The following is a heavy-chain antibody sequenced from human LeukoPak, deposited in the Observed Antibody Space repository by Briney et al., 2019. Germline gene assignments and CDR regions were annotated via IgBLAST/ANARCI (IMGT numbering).Heavy chain of an antibody. CDR1: GFTFSSYS. Sequence: GGSLRLSCAASGFTFSSYSMNWGRQAPGKGLEWVSSISSSSSYIYYAGSVKGRFTISRDNAKNSLYLQMNSLRAEDTAVYYCARDQGLFAMVRGVIIRVGAFDIWGQGTMVTVSS. J-gene: IGHJ3*02. CDR2: ISSSSSYI. CDR3: ARDQGLFAMVRGVIIRVGAFDI. V-gene: IGHV3-21*01. D-gene: IGHD3-10*01.